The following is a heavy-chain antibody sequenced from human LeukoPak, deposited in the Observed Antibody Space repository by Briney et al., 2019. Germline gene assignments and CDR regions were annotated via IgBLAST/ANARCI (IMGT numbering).Heavy chain of an antibody. J-gene: IGHJ4*02. D-gene: IGHD5-24*01. CDR1: GGSIGSYY. V-gene: IGHV4-59*01. CDR2: FYYSGST. Sequence: SETLSLTCTVSGGSIGSYYWSWIRQPPGKGLEWIGYFYYSGSTNYNPSLKSRVTISVDTSKNQFSLRLSSVTAADTAVYYCARGWNYLDYWGQGTLVTVSS. CDR3: ARGWNYLDY.